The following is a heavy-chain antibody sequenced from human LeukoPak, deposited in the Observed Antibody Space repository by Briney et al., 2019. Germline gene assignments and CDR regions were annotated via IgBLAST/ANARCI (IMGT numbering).Heavy chain of an antibody. J-gene: IGHJ5*01. Sequence: PGGSLRLSCEASGFTFSDYYMSWIRQVPGKGLEWVSYISSSGSKVDYADSVKGRFTISRDNAKNSLYLQMKSLRAEDTAVYYCARGGFCRTISCYGVLNWFDSWGQGALVTVSS. V-gene: IGHV3-11*04. CDR3: ARGGFCRTISCYGVLNWFDS. CDR1: GFTFSDYY. D-gene: IGHD2-2*01. CDR2: ISSSGSKV.